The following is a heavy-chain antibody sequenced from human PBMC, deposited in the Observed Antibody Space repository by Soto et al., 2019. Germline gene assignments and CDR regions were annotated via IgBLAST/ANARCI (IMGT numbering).Heavy chain of an antibody. CDR3: ARVSPNYDFCSGYYKKDY. CDR2: ISSSSSTI. Sequence: PGGSLRLSCAASGFTFSSYSMNWVRQAPGKGLEWVSYISSSSSTIYYADSVKGRFTISRDNAKNSLYLQMNSLRAEDAAVYYYARVSPNYDFCSGYYKKDYWGQGTLVTVSS. D-gene: IGHD3-3*01. J-gene: IGHJ4*02. V-gene: IGHV3-48*01. CDR1: GFTFSSYS.